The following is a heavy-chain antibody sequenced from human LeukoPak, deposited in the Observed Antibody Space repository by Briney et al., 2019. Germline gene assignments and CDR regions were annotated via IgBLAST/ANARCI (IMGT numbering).Heavy chain of an antibody. CDR2: INPSGGST. CDR3: ARGKIQLWSGQGNAFDI. D-gene: IGHD5-18*01. J-gene: IGHJ3*02. Sequence: ASVKVSCKASGYTFASHYLHWVRQAPGQGLEWMGIINPSGGSTSYAQKFQGRVTMTRDTSTSTVYMELSSLRSEDTAVYYCARGKIQLWSGQGNAFDIWGQGTMVTVSS. V-gene: IGHV1-46*01. CDR1: GYTFASHY.